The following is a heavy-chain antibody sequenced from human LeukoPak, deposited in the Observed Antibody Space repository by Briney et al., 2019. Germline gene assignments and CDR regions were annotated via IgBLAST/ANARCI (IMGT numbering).Heavy chain of an antibody. V-gene: IGHV6-1*01. CDR3: AGLLWFGELSVFDP. D-gene: IGHD3-10*01. CDR1: GDSVSSNSAA. J-gene: IGHJ5*02. CDR2: TYYRSKWYN. Sequence: SQTLSLTCAISGDSVSSNSAAWNWIRQSPSRGLEWLGRTYYRSKWYNDYAVSAKSRITINPDTSKNQFSLQLNSVTPEDTAVYYCAGLLWFGELSVFDPWGQGTLVTVSS.